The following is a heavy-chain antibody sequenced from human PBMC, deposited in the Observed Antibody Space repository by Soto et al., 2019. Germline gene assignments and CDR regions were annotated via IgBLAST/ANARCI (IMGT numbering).Heavy chain of an antibody. V-gene: IGHV4-61*01. CDR3: AREVRDFWSGYWYYGMDV. Sequence: SETLSLTCTVSGGSVSSGSYYWSWIRQPPGKGLEWIGYIYYSGSTNYNPSLKSRVTISVDTSKNQFSLKLSPVTAADTAVYYCAREVRDFWSGYWYYGMDVWGQGTTVTVSS. CDR2: IYYSGST. CDR1: GGSVSSGSYY. J-gene: IGHJ6*02. D-gene: IGHD3-3*01.